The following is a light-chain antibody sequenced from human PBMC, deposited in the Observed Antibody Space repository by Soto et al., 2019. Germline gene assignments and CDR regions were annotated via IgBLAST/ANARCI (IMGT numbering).Light chain of an antibody. J-gene: IGKJ1*01. CDR3: QQYGSLPRT. V-gene: IGKV3-15*01. Sequence: EIVMTQSPATLSVSPGERATLSCRASQSVGSNLAWYQQKRGQAPRLLIYGASNRATGILVRFSGSGSGTEFTLTISSLQSEDFAVYYCQQYGSLPRTFGRGTKVGIK. CDR2: GAS. CDR1: QSVGSN.